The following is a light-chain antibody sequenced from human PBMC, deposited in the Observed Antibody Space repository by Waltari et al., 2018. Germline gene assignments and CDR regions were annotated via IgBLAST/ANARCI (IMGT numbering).Light chain of an antibody. CDR2: FTSDGRQ. CDR3: QTWASGLYV. CDR1: GGHSGYA. V-gene: IGLV4-69*01. J-gene: IGLJ1*01. Sequence: QLVLTQSPSASASPGASVKLTCTLSGGHSGYAIAWHQQHPEKGPRFLMRFTSDGRQNKGDGIHDRFSGSSSGAELYLTISSLQSEDDADYYCQTWASGLYVFGTGTKVTVV.